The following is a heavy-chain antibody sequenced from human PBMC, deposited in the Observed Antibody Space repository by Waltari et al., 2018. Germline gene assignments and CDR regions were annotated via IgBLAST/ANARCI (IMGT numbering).Heavy chain of an antibody. Sequence: QVQLQESGPGLVKPSQTLSLTCTVSGGSISSGGYYWSWIRQPPGKGLEWIGYIYHSGSTYYNPSLKSRVTISVDRSKNQFSLKLSSVTAADTAVYYCARGDDSSGYYYATFDYWGQGTLVTVSS. CDR1: GGSISSGGYY. V-gene: IGHV4-30-2*01. D-gene: IGHD3-22*01. CDR2: IYHSGST. J-gene: IGHJ4*02. CDR3: ARGDDSSGYYYATFDY.